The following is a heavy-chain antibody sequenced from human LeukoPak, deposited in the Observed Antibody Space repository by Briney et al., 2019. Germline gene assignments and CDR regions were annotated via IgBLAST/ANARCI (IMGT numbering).Heavy chain of an antibody. J-gene: IGHJ3*01. D-gene: IGHD1-26*01. CDR2: ITSNSGRT. CDR3: AKDLLVGASLVGVFNV. CDR1: GFTFDDYA. V-gene: IGHV3-23*01. Sequence: GGSLRLSCAASGFTFDDYAMNWVRQAPGKGLEWVSGITSNSGRTYYADSVKGRFTNSRDNSKNTLYLQMNSLRAEDTAVYYCAKDLLVGASLVGVFNVWGQGTVVTVSS.